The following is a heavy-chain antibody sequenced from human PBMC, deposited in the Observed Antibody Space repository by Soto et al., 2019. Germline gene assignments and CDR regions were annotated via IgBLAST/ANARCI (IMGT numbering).Heavy chain of an antibody. J-gene: IGHJ6*02. CDR3: ARDKEQLASFYGMDV. Sequence: PGGSLRLSCAASGFTFSSYSMNWVRQAPGKGLEWVSSISSSSSYIYYADSVKGRFTISRDNAKNSLYLQMNSLRAEDTAAYYCARDKEQLASFYGMDVWGQGTTVTVSS. CDR2: ISSSSSYI. V-gene: IGHV3-21*01. CDR1: GFTFSSYS. D-gene: IGHD6-6*01.